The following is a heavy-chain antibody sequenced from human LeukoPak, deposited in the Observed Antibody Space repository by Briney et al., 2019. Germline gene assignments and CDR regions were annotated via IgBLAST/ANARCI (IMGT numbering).Heavy chain of an antibody. CDR2: IYYSGST. D-gene: IGHD5-18*01. CDR1: GGSISSYY. J-gene: IGHJ6*02. CDR3: ARHVIESSRGYSYGFYYYYGMDV. V-gene: IGHV4-59*08. Sequence: SETLSLTCTVSGGSISSYYWSWIRQPPGKGLEWIGCIYYSGSTNYNPSLKSRVTISVDTSKNQFSLKLSSVTAADTAVYYCARHVIESSRGYSYGFYYYYGMDVWGQGTTVTVSS.